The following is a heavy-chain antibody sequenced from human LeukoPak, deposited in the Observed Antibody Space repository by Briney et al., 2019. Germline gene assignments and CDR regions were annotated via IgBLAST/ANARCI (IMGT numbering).Heavy chain of an antibody. CDR3: ARDHLARDYYGSGSYYDY. CDR2: IIPIFGTA. J-gene: IGHJ4*02. CDR1: GGTFSSYA. D-gene: IGHD3-10*01. V-gene: IGHV1-69*13. Sequence: SVKVSCKASGGTFSSYAISWVRQAPGQGLEWMGGIIPIFGTANYAQKFQGRVTITAGESTSTAYMELSSLRSEDTAVYYCARDHLARDYYGSGSYYDYWGQGTLVTVSS.